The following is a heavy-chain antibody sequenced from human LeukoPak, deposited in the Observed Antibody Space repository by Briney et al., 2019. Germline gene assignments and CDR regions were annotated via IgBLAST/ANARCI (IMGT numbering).Heavy chain of an antibody. J-gene: IGHJ4*02. V-gene: IGHV3-64D*09. CDR2: ISSNGGRT. CDR3: VKDRVHDSSSYYGYGY. CDR1: GFIFSSFG. D-gene: IGHD3-22*01. Sequence: GGSLRLSCSASGFIFSSFGWHWGRQARGKGLEYVSAISSNGGRTYYADSVKGRFTISRDNSKNTLYLQMSSLRAEDTAVYYCVKDRVHDSSSYYGYGYWGQGTLFSDSS.